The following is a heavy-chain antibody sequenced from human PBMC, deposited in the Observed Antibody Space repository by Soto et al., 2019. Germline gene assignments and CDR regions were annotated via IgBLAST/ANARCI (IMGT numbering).Heavy chain of an antibody. CDR2: INPNSGGT. Sequence: ASVKVSCKASGYTFTGYYMHLVRQAPGQGLEWMGWINPNSGGTNYAQKFQGRVTMTRDTSISTAYMELSRLRSDDTAVYYCARAGSRGYQLKNWFDPWGQGTLVTVSS. CDR1: GYTFTGYY. D-gene: IGHD2-2*01. CDR3: ARAGSRGYQLKNWFDP. V-gene: IGHV1-2*02. J-gene: IGHJ5*02.